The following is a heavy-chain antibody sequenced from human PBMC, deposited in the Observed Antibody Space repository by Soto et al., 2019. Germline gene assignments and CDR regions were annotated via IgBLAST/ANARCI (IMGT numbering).Heavy chain of an antibody. CDR2: IYFRGNT. Sequence: LSETLSLTCSVSGDSISRIDYYWTWIRQHPEKGLEWIGNIYFRGNTYYSPSLESRLTISVDTSKNQFSLKLTSVTAADTAVYYCAREGGSYDSGGYLIRGAFDIWGQGTMVTVSS. V-gene: IGHV4-31*03. J-gene: IGHJ3*02. CDR1: GDSISRIDYY. D-gene: IGHD3-22*01. CDR3: AREGGSYDSGGYLIRGAFDI.